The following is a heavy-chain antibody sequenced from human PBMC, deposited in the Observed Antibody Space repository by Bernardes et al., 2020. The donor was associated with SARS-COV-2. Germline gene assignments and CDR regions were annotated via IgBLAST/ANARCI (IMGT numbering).Heavy chain of an antibody. Sequence: GGSLRLSCVGSGFSFSSDSMYWVRQAPGEGLEWVSYISAFGHSVMYADSVKGRFTMSRDDAKNSLYLQMSRLRDDDTALYYCARGQAALAYFESWGQGALVTVSS. V-gene: IGHV3-48*02. CDR3: ARGQAALAYFES. J-gene: IGHJ4*02. CDR1: GFSFSSDS. CDR2: ISAFGHSV.